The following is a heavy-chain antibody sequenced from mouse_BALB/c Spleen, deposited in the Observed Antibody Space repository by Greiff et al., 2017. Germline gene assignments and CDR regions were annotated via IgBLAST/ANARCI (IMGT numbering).Heavy chain of an antibody. CDR2: ISSGSSTT. CDR1: GFTFSSFG. J-gene: IGHJ4*01. Sequence: EVQVVESGGGLVQPGGSLKLSCAASGFTFSSFGMYWVRQAPEKGLEWVAYISSGSSTTYYADTVKGRFTISRDNPKNTLFLQMTSLRSEDTAMYYCARGYHTTVVGAMDYWGQGTSVTVS. V-gene: IGHV5-17*02. D-gene: IGHD1-1*01. CDR3: ARGYHTTVVGAMDY.